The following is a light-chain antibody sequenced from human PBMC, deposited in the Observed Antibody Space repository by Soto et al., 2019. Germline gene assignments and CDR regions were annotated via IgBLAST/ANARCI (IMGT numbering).Light chain of an antibody. CDR3: QQCSNWPPLYT. CDR2: SSS. Sequence: IVLTQSPATLSLSPGETATLSCRASQSVDSSYFAWYQQKPGQAPRLLIYSSSKRATGIPARFSGSGSGTEFTLTISSLEPEDFAVYYCQQCSNWPPLYTFGQGTKLEI. V-gene: IGKV3-11*01. J-gene: IGKJ2*01. CDR1: QSVDSSY.